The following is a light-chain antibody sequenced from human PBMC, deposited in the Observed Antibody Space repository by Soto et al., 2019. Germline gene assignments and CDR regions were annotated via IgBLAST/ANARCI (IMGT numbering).Light chain of an antibody. CDR3: SSYTNSDTGV. Sequence: QSALTQPASVSGSPGQSITISCTGSSSDIGGYNYVSWYQQYPGKPPKLIIYEVNNRPSGISNRFSASKSGNTASLTISGLQAEDETDYYCSSYTNSDTGVFGGGTQLTVL. CDR2: EVN. V-gene: IGLV2-14*01. J-gene: IGLJ3*02. CDR1: SSDIGGYNY.